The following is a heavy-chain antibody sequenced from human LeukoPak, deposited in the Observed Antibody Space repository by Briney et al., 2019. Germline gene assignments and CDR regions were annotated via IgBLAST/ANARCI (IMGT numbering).Heavy chain of an antibody. CDR2: IWYDGSNK. J-gene: IGHJ4*02. V-gene: IGHV3-33*01. Sequence: PGKSLRLSCAASGFTFRSYGMHWVRQAPGKELEWVAVIWYDGSNKYYADSVKGRFTISRDNSENTLYLQMNSLRAEDTALYYCASDGIAVDRGIGYFDYWGQGTLVTVSS. D-gene: IGHD6-13*01. CDR3: ASDGIAVDRGIGYFDY. CDR1: GFTFRSYG.